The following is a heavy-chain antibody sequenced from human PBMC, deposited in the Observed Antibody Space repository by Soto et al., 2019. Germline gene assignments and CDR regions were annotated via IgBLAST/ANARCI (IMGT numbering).Heavy chain of an antibody. CDR3: ARDLRTLYGMDV. CDR2: VSASGLNT. Sequence: EVQLLESGGKLVQPGGSLTLSCAASGFTFSTYAMAWVRQAPGKGLEWVSGVSASGLNTDYADSVKGRFTISRDHSKNTLYLQMNSLRAEDPAVYYCARDLRTLYGMDVWGQGTTVTVSS. V-gene: IGHV3-23*01. J-gene: IGHJ6*02. CDR1: GFTFSTYA.